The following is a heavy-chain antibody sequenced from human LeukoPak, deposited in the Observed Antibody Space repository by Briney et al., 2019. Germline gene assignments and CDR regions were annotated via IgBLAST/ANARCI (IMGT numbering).Heavy chain of an antibody. J-gene: IGHJ4*02. CDR1: GFIFSNYA. CDR2: ISGRSDNT. CDR3: AKWGDYDVLTGYYVSDF. D-gene: IGHD3-9*01. V-gene: IGHV3-23*01. Sequence: PGASLRLSCAASGFIFSNYAMYWVRQAPGKGLEWVSAISGRSDNTYFADSVKGRFTLSRDSSKNTLYLQMNSLRADDTPVYYCAKWGDYDVLTGYYVSDFWGQGTLVTVSS.